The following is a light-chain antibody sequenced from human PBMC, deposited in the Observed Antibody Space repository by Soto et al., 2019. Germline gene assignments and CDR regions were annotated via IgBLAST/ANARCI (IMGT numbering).Light chain of an antibody. CDR2: GVT. V-gene: IGLV2-8*01. CDR1: SSDVGRYNY. J-gene: IGLJ1*01. Sequence: QSLLTQPPSASVSPGQSVTFSCTGTSSDVGRYNYVSWYQQHPGKAPKLLIYGVTQRPSGVPDRFSGSKSGNTASLTVSGLQDEDEGYYYCSSYAGSNIYVFGTGTKVTVL. CDR3: SSYAGSNIYV.